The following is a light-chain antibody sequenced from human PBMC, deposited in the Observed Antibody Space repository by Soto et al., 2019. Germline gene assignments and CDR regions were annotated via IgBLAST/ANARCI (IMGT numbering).Light chain of an antibody. J-gene: IGKJ2*01. V-gene: IGKV1-9*01. CDR3: QQYNRYSYT. Sequence: DIQLTQSPSFLSASVGDRVTITCRASQDISSYLAWYQQKPGKAPKVLIYAASTLQSGVPSRFSGSGSGTEFTLSISSLQPDDFATYYCQQYNRYSYTFGQGTKLEI. CDR2: AAS. CDR1: QDISSY.